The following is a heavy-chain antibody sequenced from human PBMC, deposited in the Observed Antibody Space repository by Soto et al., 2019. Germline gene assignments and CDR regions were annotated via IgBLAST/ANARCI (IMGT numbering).Heavy chain of an antibody. D-gene: IGHD3-3*01. CDR3: ARGRFLEWLLLGDYYYMDV. Sequence: GGSLRLSCAASGFTFSSYWMHWVRQAPGKGLVWVSRINSDGSSTSYADSVKGRFTISRDNAKNTLYLQMNSLRAEDTAVYYCARGRFLEWLLLGDYYYMDVWGKGTTVTVSS. V-gene: IGHV3-74*01. CDR2: INSDGSST. CDR1: GFTFSSYW. J-gene: IGHJ6*03.